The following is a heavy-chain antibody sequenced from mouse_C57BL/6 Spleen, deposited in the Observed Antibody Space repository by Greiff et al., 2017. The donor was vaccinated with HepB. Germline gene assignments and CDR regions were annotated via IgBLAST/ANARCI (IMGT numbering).Heavy chain of an antibody. V-gene: IGHV5-17*01. CDR3: ARGGVYYGPRYFDV. D-gene: IGHD1-2*01. J-gene: IGHJ1*03. CDR2: ISSGSSTI. Sequence: ESGGGFVKPGGSLKLSCAASGFTFSDYGMHWVRQAPEKGLEWVAYISSGSSTIYYADTVKGRFTISRDNAKNTLFLQLTSLRAEDTAMYYCARGGVYYGPRYFDVWGTGTTVTVSS. CDR1: GFTFSDYG.